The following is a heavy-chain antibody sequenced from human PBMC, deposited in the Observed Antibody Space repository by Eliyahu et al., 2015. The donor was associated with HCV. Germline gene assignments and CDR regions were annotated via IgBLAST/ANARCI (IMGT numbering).Heavy chain of an antibody. J-gene: IGHJ6*02. Sequence: QVQLVQSGAEVKKPGASVKVSCKASGYTFTSXYMHWVRQAPGQGLEWMGIINPSGGSTSYAQKFQGRVTMTRDTSTSTVYMELSSLRSEDTAVYYCARVTGYSSSSFYYYYGMDVWGQGTTVTVSS. CDR3: ARVTGYSSSSFYYYYGMDV. CDR2: INPSGGST. CDR1: GYTFTSXY. V-gene: IGHV1-46*01. D-gene: IGHD6-6*01.